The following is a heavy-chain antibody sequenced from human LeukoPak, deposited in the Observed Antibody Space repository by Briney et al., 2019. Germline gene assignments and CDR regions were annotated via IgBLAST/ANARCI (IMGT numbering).Heavy chain of an antibody. V-gene: IGHV2-70*11. CDR2: IDWDDVK. J-gene: IGHJ4*02. CDR1: GLSLRSSGMC. D-gene: IGHD3-22*01. Sequence: SGPTLVNPTQTLTLTCTFSGLSLRSSGMCVSWIRQPPGKALEWLARIDWDDVKYYSTSLKTRLTISKDTSKNQVVLTMTNMDPVDTATYFCARMGYYDEDYWGQGTLVTVSS. CDR3: ARMGYYDEDY.